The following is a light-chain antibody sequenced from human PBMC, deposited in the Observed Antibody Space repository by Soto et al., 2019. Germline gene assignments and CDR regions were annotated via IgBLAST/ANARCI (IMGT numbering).Light chain of an antibody. Sequence: QSVLTQPASVSGSPGQSITISCTGTSSDVGSYNLVSWYQQHTGKAPKLMIYEGSKRPSGVSNRFSGSKSGNTASLTISWLQTDDEADYYCSSSAGRVFGPGTKLTVL. J-gene: IGLJ1*01. CDR3: SSSAGRV. CDR1: SSDVGSYNL. CDR2: EGS. V-gene: IGLV2-23*01.